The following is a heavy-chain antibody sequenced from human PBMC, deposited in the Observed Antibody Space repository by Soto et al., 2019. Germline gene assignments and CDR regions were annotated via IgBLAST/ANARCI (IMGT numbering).Heavy chain of an antibody. CDR2: MYWKGGNT. J-gene: IGHJ4*02. D-gene: IGHD6-19*01. CDR3: AKDVAVAGTAFDY. V-gene: IGHV3-20*04. CDR1: GFTIDDYG. Sequence: GGSLRLSCATSGFTIDDYGMSWVRQVPGKGLEWVSGMYWKGGNTHYADSVKGRFTISRDNAKKSLYLQMNSLRAEDTAVYYGAKDVAVAGTAFDYWGQGTLVTVSS.